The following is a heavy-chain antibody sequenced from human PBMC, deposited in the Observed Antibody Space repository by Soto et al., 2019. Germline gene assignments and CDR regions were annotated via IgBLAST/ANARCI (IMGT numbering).Heavy chain of an antibody. D-gene: IGHD3-16*02. CDR3: ARGSVGYYDYVWGSYRLNWFDP. V-gene: IGHV4-30-4*01. J-gene: IGHJ5*02. Sequence: PSETLSLTCTVSGGSISSGDYYWSWIRQPPGKGLEWIGYIYYSGSTYYNPSLKSRVTISVDTSKNQFSLKLSSVTAADTAVYYCARGSVGYYDYVWGSYRLNWFDPWAQGTLVTVSS. CDR1: GGSISSGDYY. CDR2: IYYSGST.